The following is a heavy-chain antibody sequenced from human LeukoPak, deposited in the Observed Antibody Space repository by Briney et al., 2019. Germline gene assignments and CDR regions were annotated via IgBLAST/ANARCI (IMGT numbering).Heavy chain of an antibody. Sequence: GGSLRLSCAASGFTFSSYSMNWVREAPGKGLEWVSSISSSSSYIYYTSSVKGRFTMSRDNAKNSRYLQTYSLRAEDTAVYYCARDAWSFDYWGQGTLVTVSS. CDR1: GFTFSSYS. J-gene: IGHJ4*02. D-gene: IGHD2-8*02. V-gene: IGHV3-21*01. CDR3: ARDAWSFDY. CDR2: ISSSSSYI.